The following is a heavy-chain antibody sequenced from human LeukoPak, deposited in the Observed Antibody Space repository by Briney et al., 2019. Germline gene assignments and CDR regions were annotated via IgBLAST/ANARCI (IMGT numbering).Heavy chain of an antibody. CDR3: ASGLYYYGSGSYSEDAFDI. J-gene: IGHJ3*02. CDR1: GGSFSGYY. D-gene: IGHD3-10*01. CDR2: INHSGST. V-gene: IGHV4-34*01. Sequence: SETLSLTYAVYGGSFSGYYWSWIRQPPGKGLEWIGEINHSGSTNYNPSLKSRVTISVDTSKNQFSLKLSSVTAADTAVYYCASGLYYYGSGSYSEDAFDIWGQGTMVTVSS.